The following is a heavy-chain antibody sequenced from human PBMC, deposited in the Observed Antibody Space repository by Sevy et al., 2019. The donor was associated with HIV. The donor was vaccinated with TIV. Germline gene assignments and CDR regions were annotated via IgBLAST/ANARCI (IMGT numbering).Heavy chain of an antibody. D-gene: IGHD3-10*02. V-gene: IGHV3-30*18. CDR1: GFTFQTFG. J-gene: IGHJ4*02. CDR2: ISSDGSNQ. Sequence: GGSLRLSCSAFGFTFQTFGMHWVRQAPGKGPEWLAVISSDGSNQNYADSVKGRFTISRDNSKNLLFLQMNSLIPNDTAVYFCTKESLRGTYLRGDFDHRGQGTLVTVSS. CDR3: TKESLRGTYLRGDFDH.